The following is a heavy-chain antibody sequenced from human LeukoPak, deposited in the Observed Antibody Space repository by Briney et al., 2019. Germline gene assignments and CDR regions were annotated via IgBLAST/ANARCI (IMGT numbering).Heavy chain of an antibody. CDR1: GCTFSNFY. J-gene: IGHJ4*02. V-gene: IGHV1-46*01. D-gene: IGHD3-22*01. CDR3: ARGSSSGAYYFDY. Sequence: GASVKVSCKASGCTFSNFYMNWVRQAPGQGLEWMGILNPSGGSTRYTQKFQGRVTMTRDTSTSTVYMELSSLRSEDTAVYYCARGSSSGAYYFDYWGQGALVTVSS. CDR2: LNPSGGST.